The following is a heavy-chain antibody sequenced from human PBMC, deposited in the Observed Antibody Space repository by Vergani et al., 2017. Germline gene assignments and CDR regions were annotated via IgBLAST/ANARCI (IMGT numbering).Heavy chain of an antibody. D-gene: IGHD4-17*01. J-gene: IGHJ5*02. CDR2: IYPGDSDT. CDR1: GYSFTSYW. CDR3: ARHILGNDYGDYSWFDP. Sequence: EVQLVQSGAEVKQPGESLKISCKGSGYSFTSYWIGWVRQMPGKGLEWMGIIYPGDSDTRYSPSFQGQVTISADKSISTAYLQWSSLKASDTAMYYCARHILGNDYGDYSWFDPWGQGTLVTVSS. V-gene: IGHV5-51*01.